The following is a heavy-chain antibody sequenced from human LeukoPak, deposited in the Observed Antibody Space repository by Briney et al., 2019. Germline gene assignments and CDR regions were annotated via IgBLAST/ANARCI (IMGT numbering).Heavy chain of an antibody. CDR2: IYYSGST. CDR3: ARDCHDILTGYLYPLNWFDP. J-gene: IGHJ5*02. Sequence: SETLSLTCTVSGGSISSSSYYWGWIRQPPGKGLEWIGSIYYSGSTYYNPSLKSRVTISVDTSKNQFSLKLSSVTAADTAVYYCARDCHDILTGYLYPLNWFDPWGQGTLVTVSS. CDR1: GGSISSSSYY. V-gene: IGHV4-39*07. D-gene: IGHD3-9*01.